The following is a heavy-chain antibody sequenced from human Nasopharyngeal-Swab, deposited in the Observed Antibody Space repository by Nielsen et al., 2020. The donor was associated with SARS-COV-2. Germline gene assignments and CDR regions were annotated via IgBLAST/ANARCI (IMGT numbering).Heavy chain of an antibody. J-gene: IGHJ5*02. V-gene: IGHV4-39*01. D-gene: IGHD3-10*01. CDR2: IYYSGST. CDR1: GGSISSGSYY. Sequence: SETLSLTCTVSGGSISSGSYYWGWIRQPPGKGLEWIGSIYYSGSTYYNPSLKSRVTISVDTSKNQFSLKLSSVTAADTAVYYCARHPHMVRGVSGWFDPWGQGTLVTVSS. CDR3: ARHPHMVRGVSGWFDP.